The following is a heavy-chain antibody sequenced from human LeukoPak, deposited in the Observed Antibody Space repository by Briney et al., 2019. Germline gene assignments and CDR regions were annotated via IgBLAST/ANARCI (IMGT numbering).Heavy chain of an antibody. Sequence: GGSLRLSCAASGFTFGSYAMSWVRQAPGKGLEWVSGISGSGANTYYADSVKGRFTMSRDNSKTTLYLQMNSLRAEDTAVYYCAREGRYYDILTGYSLYYYYYYGMDVRGQGTTVTVSS. J-gene: IGHJ6*02. CDR3: AREGRYYDILTGYSLYYYYYYGMDV. D-gene: IGHD3-9*01. CDR1: GFTFGSYA. CDR2: ISGSGANT. V-gene: IGHV3-23*01.